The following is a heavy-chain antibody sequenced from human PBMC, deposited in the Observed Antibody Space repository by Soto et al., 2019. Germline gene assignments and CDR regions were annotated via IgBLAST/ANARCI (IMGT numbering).Heavy chain of an antibody. V-gene: IGHV3-23*01. D-gene: IGHD2-2*01. CDR3: AKDLPDIVVVPAAMRGFDY. Sequence: GGSLRLSCAASGFTFSSYAMSWVRQAPGKGLEWVSAISGSGGSTYYADSVKGRFTISRDNSKNTLYLQMNSLRAEDTAVYYCAKDLPDIVVVPAAMRGFDYWGQGTLVTVSS. CDR1: GFTFSSYA. CDR2: ISGSGGST. J-gene: IGHJ4*02.